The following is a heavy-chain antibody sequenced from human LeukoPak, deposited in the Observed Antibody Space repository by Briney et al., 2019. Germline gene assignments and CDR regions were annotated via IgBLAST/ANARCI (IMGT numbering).Heavy chain of an antibody. D-gene: IGHD2-15*01. CDR3: ASGSGGSSSRFRPIAS. V-gene: IGHV3-21*04. J-gene: IGHJ4*02. Sequence: GGALRLSCGASGVTFSSYSMNGGRQAPGEGGERGSSIISSTNYIYYAHSVKGRFTISRDNAKNSLYLQMNSLRAEDTAVYYCASGSGGSSSRFRPIASWGQGPLVTVS. CDR2: IISSTNYI. CDR1: GVTFSSYS.